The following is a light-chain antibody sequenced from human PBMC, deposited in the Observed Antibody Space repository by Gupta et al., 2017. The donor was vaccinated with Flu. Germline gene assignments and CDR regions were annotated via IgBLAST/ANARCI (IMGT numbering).Light chain of an antibody. CDR2: EVS. CDR3: SSYTTSSTYV. V-gene: IGLV2-18*02. J-gene: IGLJ1*01. Sequence: QSALTQPPSVSGSPGQSVTISCTGNSSDIGNYNRVSWYQQSPGTAPKLMIYEVSNRPSGVPDRFSGSKSGNTASLTISGLQAEDEADFYCSSYTTSSTYVFGTGTKVTVL. CDR1: SSDIGNYNR.